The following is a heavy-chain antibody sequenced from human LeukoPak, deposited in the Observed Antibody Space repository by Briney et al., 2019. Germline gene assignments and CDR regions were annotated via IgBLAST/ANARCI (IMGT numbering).Heavy chain of an antibody. CDR2: IYPDDSDT. J-gene: IGHJ4*02. D-gene: IGHD4-17*01. V-gene: IGHV5-51*01. CDR1: GYSFTSYW. Sequence: GDSLKISCKGSGYSFTSYWIGWVRQMPGKGLDWMGIIYPDDSDTRYSPSFQGQVTISADKSISTAYLQWGSLKASDTATYYCAIIYADSRAFDYWGQGTLVTVSS. CDR3: AIIYADSRAFDY.